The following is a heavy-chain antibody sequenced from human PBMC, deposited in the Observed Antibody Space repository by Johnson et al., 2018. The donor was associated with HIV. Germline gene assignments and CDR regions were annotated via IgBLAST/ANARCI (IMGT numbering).Heavy chain of an antibody. J-gene: IGHJ3*02. CDR2: ISYDGSNK. CDR3: ARGGGQWLVPWVLGAFDI. D-gene: IGHD6-19*01. V-gene: IGHV3-30-3*01. Sequence: QVQLVESGGGVVQPGSSLRLSCATSGFTFSSYAMHWVRQAPGKGLEWVALISYDGSNKYYADSVKGRFTISRDNSKNTLYVQMNSLRAEDTALYYCARGGGQWLVPWVLGAFDIWGQGTMVTVSS. CDR1: GFTFSSYA.